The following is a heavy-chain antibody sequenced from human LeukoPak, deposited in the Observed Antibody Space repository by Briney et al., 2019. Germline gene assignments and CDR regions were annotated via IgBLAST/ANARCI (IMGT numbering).Heavy chain of an antibody. V-gene: IGHV3-7*01. Sequence: PGGSLRLSCAASGFTFSDYWMGWVRQAPGKGLEWVANIKQDGSEKYSVDSVKGRFTIPRDNAKNSLYLQMDSLRAEDMALYYCARVSRGIAANLCFDYWGQGTLVTVSS. D-gene: IGHD2-15*01. CDR2: IKQDGSEK. CDR1: GFTFSDYW. J-gene: IGHJ4*02. CDR3: ARVSRGIAANLCFDY.